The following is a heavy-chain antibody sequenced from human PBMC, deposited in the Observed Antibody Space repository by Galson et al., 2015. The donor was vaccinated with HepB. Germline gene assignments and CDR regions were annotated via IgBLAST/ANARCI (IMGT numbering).Heavy chain of an antibody. CDR2: SRSKAYGGTT. V-gene: IGHV3-49*03. J-gene: IGHJ4*02. Sequence: SLRLSCAGSGFTFGDYAMSWFRQALGKGLEWVGFSRSKAYGGTTEYAASVKGRFSISRDDSKSIAYLQMNSLKIEDTAVYYCTGKGQYSYNYDSGGFLGPLDSWGQGTLVTVSS. D-gene: IGHD3-22*01. CDR3: TGKGQYSYNYDSGGFLGPLDS. CDR1: GFTFGDYA.